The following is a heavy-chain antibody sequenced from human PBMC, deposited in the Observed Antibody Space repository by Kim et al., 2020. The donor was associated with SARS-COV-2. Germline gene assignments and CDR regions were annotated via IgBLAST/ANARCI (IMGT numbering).Heavy chain of an antibody. Sequence: GGSLRLSCAASGFTFSNAWMSWVRQAPGKGLEWVGRIKSKTDGGTTDYAAPVKGRFTISRDDSKNTLYLQMNSLKTEDTAVYYCTTDPVTRKQYVWGSYRYYYFDYWGQGTLVTVSS. CDR1: GFTFSNAW. J-gene: IGHJ4*02. V-gene: IGHV3-15*01. CDR3: TTDPVTRKQYVWGSYRYYYFDY. D-gene: IGHD3-16*02. CDR2: IKSKTDGGTT.